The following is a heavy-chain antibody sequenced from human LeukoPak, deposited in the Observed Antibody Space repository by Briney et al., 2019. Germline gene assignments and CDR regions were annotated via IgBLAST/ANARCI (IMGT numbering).Heavy chain of an antibody. J-gene: IGHJ5*02. CDR2: INHSGWT. D-gene: IGHD3-22*01. CDR3: ARESSAVAHTMMRDWLDP. CDR1: GYSINFGHL. Sequence: SETLSLTCDVSGYSINFGHLWGWIRQPPGKGLEWIASINHSGWTYYTPSLRSRVTISVDTLKNQFSLKVTSVTAEDTAMYFCARESSAVAHTMMRDWLDPWGQGTLVTVSS. V-gene: IGHV4-38-2*02.